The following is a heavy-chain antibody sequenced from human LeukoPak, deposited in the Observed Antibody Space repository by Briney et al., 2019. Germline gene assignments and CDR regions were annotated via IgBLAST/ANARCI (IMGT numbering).Heavy chain of an antibody. J-gene: IGHJ4*02. CDR3: AREGDILTGYFHY. Sequence: GGSLRLSCAASGFTFSSYWMSWVRQAPGKGLEWVANIKQDGSEKYYVDSVKGRFTISRDNAKNSLYLQMNSLRAEDTAVYYCAREGDILTGYFHYWGQGTLVTVSS. V-gene: IGHV3-7*03. D-gene: IGHD3-9*01. CDR2: IKQDGSEK. CDR1: GFTFSSYW.